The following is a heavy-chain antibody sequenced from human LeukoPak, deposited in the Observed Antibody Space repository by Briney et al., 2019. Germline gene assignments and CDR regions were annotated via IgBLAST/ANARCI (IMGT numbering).Heavy chain of an antibody. D-gene: IGHD3/OR15-3a*01. CDR3: ARGGVGLLIIPGWEYDYYGLDV. J-gene: IGHJ6*02. CDR1: EFTLNTYS. Sequence: GGSLRLSCAASEFTLNTYSMNWVRQAAGKGLEWVSSISSSGRYIYYADSVKGRFTIYRDNAKNSLYLQMNSLRAEDTAVYCCARGGVGLLIIPGWEYDYYGLDVWGQGTTVIVSS. CDR2: ISSSGRYI. V-gene: IGHV3-21*06.